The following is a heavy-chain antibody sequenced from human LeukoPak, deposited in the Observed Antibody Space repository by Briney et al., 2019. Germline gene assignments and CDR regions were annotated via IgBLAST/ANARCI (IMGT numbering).Heavy chain of an antibody. Sequence: VASVKVSCKASGYTFTSYYMHWVRQASGQGLEWMGIINPSGGSTSYAQKFQGRVTMTRDMSTSTVYMELSSLRSEDTAVYYCARVAHIGGATTYFDYWGQGTLVTVSS. J-gene: IGHJ4*02. CDR3: ARVAHIGGATTYFDY. D-gene: IGHD1-26*01. V-gene: IGHV1-46*01. CDR2: INPSGGST. CDR1: GYTFTSYY.